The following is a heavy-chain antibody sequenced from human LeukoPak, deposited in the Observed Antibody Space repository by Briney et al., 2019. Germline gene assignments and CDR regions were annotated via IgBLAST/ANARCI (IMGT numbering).Heavy chain of an antibody. J-gene: IGHJ4*02. CDR2: IYHSGST. V-gene: IGHV4-38-2*01. CDR1: GYSISSGYY. Sequence: KPSETLSLTCAVSGYSISSGYYWGWIRQPPGKGLEWIGSIYHSGSTYYNPSLKSRVTISVDTSKNQFSLKLSSVTAADTAVYYCARLPFDFWSGYPEGSFDYWGQGTLVTVSS. CDR3: ARLPFDFWSGYPEGSFDY. D-gene: IGHD3-3*01.